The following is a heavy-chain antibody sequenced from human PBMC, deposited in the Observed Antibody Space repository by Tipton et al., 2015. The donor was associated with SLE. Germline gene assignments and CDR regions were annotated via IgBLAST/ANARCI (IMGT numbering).Heavy chain of an antibody. CDR2: IWYDGQTP. CDR1: GFTLSSYG. V-gene: IGHV3-30*19. Sequence: SLRLSCEASGFTLSSYGMHWVRQAPSKGLEWVAVIWYDGQTPRYADSVKGRFTISRDNSKNTLYLQMDNLRSDDTAVYFCARDQALGGYRILDYWGQGALVTVSS. D-gene: IGHD2-15*01. CDR3: ARDQALGGYRILDY. J-gene: IGHJ4*02.